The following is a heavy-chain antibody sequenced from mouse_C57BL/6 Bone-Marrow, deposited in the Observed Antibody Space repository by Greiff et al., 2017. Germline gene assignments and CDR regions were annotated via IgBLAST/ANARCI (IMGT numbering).Heavy chain of an antibody. CDR1: GYTFTSYW. CDR3: AIPFTL. CDR2: IHPSDSDT. Sequence: QVQLQQPGPELVKPGASVKVSCKASGYTFTSYWMHWVQQRPGQGLEWIGRIHPSDSDTNYNQKYKGKATLTVDKSSRTAYMKLSGLATEYSAIYYCAIPFTLWGQGTTLTVSS. V-gene: IGHV1-74*01. J-gene: IGHJ2*01.